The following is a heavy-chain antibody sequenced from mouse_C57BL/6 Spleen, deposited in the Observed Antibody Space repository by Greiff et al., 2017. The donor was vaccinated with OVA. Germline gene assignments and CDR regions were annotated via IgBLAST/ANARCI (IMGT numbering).Heavy chain of an antibody. D-gene: IGHD1-1*01. V-gene: IGHV1-55*01. CDR1: GYTFTSYW. J-gene: IGHJ3*01. CDR2: IYPGSGST. Sequence: VQLQQPGAELVKPGASVKMSCKASGYTFTSYWITWVKQRPGQGLEWIGDIYPGSGSTNYNEKFKSKATLTVDTSSSTAYMQLSSLTSEESAVYYCARNGDMDGLFGYWGQGTLVTVSA. CDR3: ARNGDMDGLFGY.